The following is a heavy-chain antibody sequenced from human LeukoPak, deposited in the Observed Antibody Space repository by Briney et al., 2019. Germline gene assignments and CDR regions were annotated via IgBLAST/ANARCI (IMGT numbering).Heavy chain of an antibody. CDR2: ISYDGSNK. CDR1: GFTFSSYG. D-gene: IGHD3-22*01. J-gene: IGHJ4*02. CDR3: AKDRGYYDSSGYFDY. V-gene: IGHV3-30*18. Sequence: GGSLRLSCAASGFTFSSYGMHWVRQAPGKGLEWVAVISYDGSNKYYADSVKGRFTISRDNSKNTLYLQMNSLRAEDTAVYYCAKDRGYYDSSGYFDYWGQGTLVTVSS.